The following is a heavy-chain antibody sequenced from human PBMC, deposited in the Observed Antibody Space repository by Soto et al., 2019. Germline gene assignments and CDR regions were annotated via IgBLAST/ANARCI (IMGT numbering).Heavy chain of an antibody. CDR3: ARLLKGGTSGWIQIGC. V-gene: IGHV2-70*01. D-gene: IGHD6-19*01. J-gene: IGHJ4*02. Sequence: SGPTLVNPTQTLTLTCTFSGFSLTTSGMSVTWIRQSPGKALQWLALIDGNDHKYYNSSLRTRLTLSTDTSKNHVVLTMTNMDLLDTGSYFCARLLKGGTSGWIQIGCWGQGTLVTVSS. CDR1: GFSLTTSGMS. CDR2: IDGNDHK.